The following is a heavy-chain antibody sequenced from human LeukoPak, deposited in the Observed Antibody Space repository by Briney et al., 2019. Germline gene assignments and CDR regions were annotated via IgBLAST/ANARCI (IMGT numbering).Heavy chain of an antibody. CDR2: ISSSGSTI. V-gene: IGHV3-48*03. D-gene: IGHD6-13*01. CDR1: GFTFSSYE. Sequence: GGSLRLSCAASGFTFSSYEMNWVRQAPGKGLEWVSYISSSGSTIYYADSVKGRFTISRDNAKNSLYLQMNSLRAEDTAVYYCARESDGGSWYRYFDYWGQGTLVTVSS. CDR3: ARESDGGSWYRYFDY. J-gene: IGHJ4*02.